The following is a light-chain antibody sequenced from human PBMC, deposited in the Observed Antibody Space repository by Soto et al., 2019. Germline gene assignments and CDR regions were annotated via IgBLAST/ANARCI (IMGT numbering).Light chain of an antibody. Sequence: IQMTHSPSSLSTSIGDRVAITCRASQVISNHLNWYQQKPGKAPKLLIFAASSLQSGVPSRFSGSRSGPDFTLTISSLQPEDFAPYYCQHSYSSPPPFGQGTKV. CDR2: AAS. J-gene: IGKJ1*01. CDR1: QVISNH. CDR3: QHSYSSPPP. V-gene: IGKV1-39*01.